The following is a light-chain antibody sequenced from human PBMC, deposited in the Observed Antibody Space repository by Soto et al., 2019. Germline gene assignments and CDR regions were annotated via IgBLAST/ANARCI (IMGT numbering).Light chain of an antibody. V-gene: IGKV3-20*01. Sequence: ESVLTQSPGTLSLSPGERATLSCRASQTIIGNYLAWYQQKPGQAPRLLIYGASNRATGVPDRFSGSYSGTDFRLTITRLEPEDVAVYYCEQHVNSVYIFGQGTRLEIK. CDR1: QTIIGNY. CDR2: GAS. J-gene: IGKJ2*01. CDR3: EQHVNSVYI.